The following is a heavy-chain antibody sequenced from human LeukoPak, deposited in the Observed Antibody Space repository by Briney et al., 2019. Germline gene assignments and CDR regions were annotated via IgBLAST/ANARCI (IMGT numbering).Heavy chain of an antibody. Sequence: GGSLRLSCAASGFTFSRYQMNWVRQAPGKGLDWVANIKQDGSEKYYVDSVKGRFTISRDNTKNSLYLQVNSLRAEDTAVYYCARDGDGDVWGQGTTVTVSS. V-gene: IGHV3-7*03. D-gene: IGHD3-3*01. J-gene: IGHJ6*02. CDR3: ARDGDGDV. CDR2: IKQDGSEK. CDR1: GFTFSRYQ.